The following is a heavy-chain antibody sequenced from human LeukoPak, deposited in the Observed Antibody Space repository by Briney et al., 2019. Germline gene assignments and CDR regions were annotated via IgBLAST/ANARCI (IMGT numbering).Heavy chain of an antibody. V-gene: IGHV3-48*01. CDR3: ARDRYYYDSLSPNGMDV. J-gene: IGHJ6*02. D-gene: IGHD3-22*01. Sequence: PGGSLRLSCAASGFAISDYSMNWVRQVPGKGLEWVSYISSSSNKVYYADSVKGRFTISRDNAKNSLFLQMNSLRADDTAVYYCARDRYYYDSLSPNGMDVWGQGTTVTVSS. CDR2: ISSSSNKV. CDR1: GFAISDYS.